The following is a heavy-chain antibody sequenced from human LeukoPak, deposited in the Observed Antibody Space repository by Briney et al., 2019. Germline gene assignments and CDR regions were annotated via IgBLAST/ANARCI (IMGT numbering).Heavy chain of an antibody. CDR2: IYHSGST. J-gene: IGHJ6*04. CDR3: ARQAATMVRELDV. D-gene: IGHD3-10*01. CDR1: GYSISSGYY. V-gene: IGHV4-38-2*02. Sequence: SETLSLTCTVSGYSISSGYYWGWIRQPPGKGLEWIGSIYHSGSTYYNPSLKSRVTISVDTSKNQFSLKLSSVTAADTAVYYCARQAATMVRELDVWGKGTTVTISS.